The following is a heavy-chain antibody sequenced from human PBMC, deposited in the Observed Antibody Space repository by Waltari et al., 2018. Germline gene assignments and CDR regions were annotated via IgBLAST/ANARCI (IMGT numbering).Heavy chain of an antibody. J-gene: IGHJ4*02. CDR3: ARDEYSRGYGADY. D-gene: IGHD6-6*01. Sequence: QVQLVQSGAEVKKPGASVKVSCKASGYTVTGYYMHWVRQAPGQGLEWMGWINPNSGGTNYAQKFRGRVTMTRDTSISTAYMELSRLRSDDTAVYYCARDEYSRGYGADYWGQGTLVTVSS. CDR2: INPNSGGT. V-gene: IGHV1-2*02. CDR1: GYTVTGYY.